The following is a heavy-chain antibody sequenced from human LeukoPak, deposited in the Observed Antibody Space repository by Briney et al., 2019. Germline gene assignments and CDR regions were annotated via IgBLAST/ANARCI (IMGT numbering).Heavy chain of an antibody. CDR1: GFTFSSYS. CDR3: ARDLQLVVRYYYYMDV. D-gene: IGHD6-6*01. J-gene: IGHJ6*03. CDR2: ISSSSSCI. Sequence: PGGSLRLSCAASGFTFSSYSMNWVRQAPGKGLEWVSSISSSSSCIYYADSVKGRFTISRDNAKNSLYLQMNSLRAEDTAVYYCARDLQLVVRYYYYMDVWGKGTTVTVSS. V-gene: IGHV3-21*01.